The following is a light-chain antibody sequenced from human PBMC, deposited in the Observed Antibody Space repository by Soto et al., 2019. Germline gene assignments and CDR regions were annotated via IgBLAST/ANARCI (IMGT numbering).Light chain of an antibody. CDR1: SSDVGGYNY. Sequence: QSVLTQPRSVSGSPGQSVTISCTGTSSDVGGYNYVSWYQQHPGKAPKLMIYDVSKRPSGVPDRFSGSKSGNTASLTISGLQAEDEADYYCCSYAGNYVFGTGTKVTVL. J-gene: IGLJ1*01. CDR2: DVS. V-gene: IGLV2-11*01. CDR3: CSYAGNYV.